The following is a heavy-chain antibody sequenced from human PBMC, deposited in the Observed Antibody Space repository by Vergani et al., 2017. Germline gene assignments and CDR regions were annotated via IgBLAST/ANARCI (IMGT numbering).Heavy chain of an antibody. Sequence: EVQLLESGGGLVQPGGSLRLSCAASGFTFSSYAMSWVRQAPGKGLEWVSGISGTGGGTYYADSVKGRCTISRDNSKNTLYLQRNSLRAEDTAVYYCAKDEEGIAVAGLSFDYWGQGTLVTVSS. V-gene: IGHV3-23*01. CDR1: GFTFSSYA. J-gene: IGHJ4*02. CDR2: ISGTGGGT. D-gene: IGHD6-19*01. CDR3: AKDEEGIAVAGLSFDY.